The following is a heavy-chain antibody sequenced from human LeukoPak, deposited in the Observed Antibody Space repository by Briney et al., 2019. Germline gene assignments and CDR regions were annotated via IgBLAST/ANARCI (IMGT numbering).Heavy chain of an antibody. Sequence: GGSLRLSCAASGFTFSHYNMNWVRQAPGKGLEWVSSISSSSSYIYYADSVKGRFTISRDNAKNSVYLQMNSLIAEDTAVDYCARDHELYCSGGSCSRMDVWGKGTTVTISS. CDR1: GFTFSHYN. CDR3: ARDHELYCSGGSCSRMDV. CDR2: ISSSSSYI. V-gene: IGHV3-21*01. D-gene: IGHD2-15*01. J-gene: IGHJ6*03.